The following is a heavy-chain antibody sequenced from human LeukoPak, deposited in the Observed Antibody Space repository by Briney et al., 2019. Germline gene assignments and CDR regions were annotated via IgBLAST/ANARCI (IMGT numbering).Heavy chain of an antibody. V-gene: IGHV3-7*03. D-gene: IGHD1-1*01. CDR1: GFTFSLYW. Sequence: PGGSLRLSCSASGFTFSLYWMSWVRQAPGKGLEWVANVKQDESEKYYVDSVKGRVTISRDNAKNAVFLEMNSLRGEDTAVYYCAREGRYPYAFDLWGRGTMVTVS. CDR2: VKQDESEK. J-gene: IGHJ3*01. CDR3: AREGRYPYAFDL.